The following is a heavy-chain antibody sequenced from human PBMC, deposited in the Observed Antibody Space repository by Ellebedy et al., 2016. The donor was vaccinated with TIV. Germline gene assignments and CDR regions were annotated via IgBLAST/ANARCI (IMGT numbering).Heavy chain of an antibody. CDR2: IKQDGSET. CDR3: ARDFDTAPMKTIFDY. D-gene: IGHD5-18*01. Sequence: GESLKISCAASGFTFSNYWMSWVRQAPGKGLEWVANIKQDGSETYYVDSVKGRFTISRDNAKNSLYLQMNSLRAEDTAVYYCARDFDTAPMKTIFDYWGHGTLVTVSS. V-gene: IGHV3-7*01. J-gene: IGHJ4*01. CDR1: GFTFSNYW.